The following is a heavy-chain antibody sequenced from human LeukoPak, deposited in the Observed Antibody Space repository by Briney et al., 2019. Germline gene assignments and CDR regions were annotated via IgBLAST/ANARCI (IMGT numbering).Heavy chain of an antibody. CDR3: ARAAVLEWLSPFDI. J-gene: IGHJ3*02. V-gene: IGHV1-69*13. Sequence: ASVKVSCKASGGTFSSYAISWVRQAPGQGLEWMGGIIPIFGTANYAQKFQGRVTITADESTSTAYIELSSLRSEDTAVYYCARAAVLEWLSPFDIWGQGTMVTVSS. CDR2: IIPIFGTA. CDR1: GGTFSSYA. D-gene: IGHD3-3*01.